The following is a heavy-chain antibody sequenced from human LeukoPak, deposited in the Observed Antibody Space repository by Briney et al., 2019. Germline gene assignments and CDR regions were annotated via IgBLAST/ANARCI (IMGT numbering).Heavy chain of an antibody. CDR2: IRYDGSNK. Sequence: PGGSLRLSCAASGFTFSSSGMYWVRQAPGKGLEWVTFIRYDGSNKYYADSVKGRFTISRDNSKNTLYLQMNSLRAEDTAVYYCAKGQWFGELSHFDYWGQGTLVTVSS. J-gene: IGHJ4*02. CDR3: AKGQWFGELSHFDY. CDR1: GFTFSSSG. V-gene: IGHV3-30*02. D-gene: IGHD3-10*01.